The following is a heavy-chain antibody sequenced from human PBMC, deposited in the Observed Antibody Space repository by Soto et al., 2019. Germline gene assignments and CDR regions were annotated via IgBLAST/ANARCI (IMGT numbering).Heavy chain of an antibody. Sequence: SETLSLTCAVYGGSFSGYYWSWIRQPPGKGLEWIGEINHSGSTNYNPSLKSRVTISVDTSKNQFSLKLSSVTAADTAVYHCAREEAHLAPGFDYWGQGTLVTVSS. D-gene: IGHD3-10*01. V-gene: IGHV4-34*01. CDR1: GGSFSGYY. CDR2: INHSGST. CDR3: AREEAHLAPGFDY. J-gene: IGHJ4*02.